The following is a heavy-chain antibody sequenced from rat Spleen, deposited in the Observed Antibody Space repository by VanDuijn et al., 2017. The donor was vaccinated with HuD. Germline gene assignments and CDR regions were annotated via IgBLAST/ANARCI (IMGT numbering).Heavy chain of an antibody. V-gene: IGHV5-31*01. CDR3: ARPDSSLYVMDA. Sequence: EVQLVESGGGLVQPGRSLKLSCVASGFTFNNYWMTWIRQAPGKGLEWVASISYEGSSSYYGDSVKGRFTISRDNAKSTLYLQMNSLRSEDTATYYCARPDSSLYVMDAWGQGASVTVSS. D-gene: IGHD1-2*01. CDR2: ISYEGSSS. J-gene: IGHJ4*01. CDR1: GFTFNNYW.